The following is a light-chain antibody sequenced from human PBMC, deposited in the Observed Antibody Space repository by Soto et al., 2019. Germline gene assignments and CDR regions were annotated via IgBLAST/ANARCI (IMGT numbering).Light chain of an antibody. Sequence: EIVLTQSPGTLSLSPGERATLSCRASQSISIYLAWFQQKPGQAPRLLIYDASNRATGIPDRFSGSGSGTDFTLTISGLEPEDSAAYYCQRHGATFGQGTKVDIK. CDR1: QSISIY. V-gene: IGKV3-11*01. CDR2: DAS. J-gene: IGKJ1*01. CDR3: QRHGAT.